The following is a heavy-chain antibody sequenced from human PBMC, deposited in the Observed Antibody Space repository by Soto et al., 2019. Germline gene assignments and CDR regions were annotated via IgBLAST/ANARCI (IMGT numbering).Heavy chain of an antibody. J-gene: IGHJ6*03. V-gene: IGHV1-2*04. CDR2: INPNSGGK. CDR1: GYTFTGYY. Sequence: ASVKVSCKASGYTFTGYYMHWVRQAPGQGLEWMGWINPNSGGKNYAQKFQGWVTMTRDTSIRTAYMELGRLRSDDTAVYYCARDLSPIHSSTSSRGGRYNYMDVWGKGTTVTVSS. CDR3: ARDLSPIHSSTSSRGGRYNYMDV. D-gene: IGHD2-2*01.